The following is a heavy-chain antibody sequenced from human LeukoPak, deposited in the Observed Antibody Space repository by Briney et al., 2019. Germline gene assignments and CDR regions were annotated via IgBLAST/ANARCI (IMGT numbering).Heavy chain of an antibody. CDR1: GFTFDDYA. V-gene: IGHV3-9*01. J-gene: IGHJ4*02. CDR2: ISWNSGSI. D-gene: IGHD3-10*01. Sequence: GGSLRLSCAASGFTFDDYAMHWVWQAPGKGLEWVSGISWNSGSIGYADSVKGRFTISRDNAKNSLYLQMNSLRAEDTALYYCAKDTYYYGSGDYWGQGTLVTVSS. CDR3: AKDTYYYGSGDY.